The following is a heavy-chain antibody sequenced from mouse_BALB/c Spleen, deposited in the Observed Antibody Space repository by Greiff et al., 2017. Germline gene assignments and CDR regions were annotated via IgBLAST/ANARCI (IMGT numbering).Heavy chain of an antibody. CDR3: TRDGGGYGISFDY. Sequence: EVMLVESGGGLVKPGGSLKLSCAASGFTFSSYTMSWVRQTPEKRLEWVATISSGGSYTYYPDSVKGRFTISRDNAKNTLYLQMSSLKSEDTAMYYCTRDGGGYGISFDYWGQGTTLTVSS. V-gene: IGHV5-6-4*01. CDR2: ISSGGSYT. CDR1: GFTFSSYT. J-gene: IGHJ2*01. D-gene: IGHD2-14*01.